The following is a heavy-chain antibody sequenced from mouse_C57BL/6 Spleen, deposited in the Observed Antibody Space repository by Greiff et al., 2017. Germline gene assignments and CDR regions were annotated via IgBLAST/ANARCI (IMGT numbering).Heavy chain of an antibody. D-gene: IGHD2-3*01. CDR2: ISGGGGNT. J-gene: IGHJ1*03. Sequence: EVKVEESGGGLVKPGGSLKLSCAASGFTFSSYTMSWVRQTPEKRLEWVATISGGGGNTYYPDSVKGRFTISRDNAKNTMYLQMSSLRSEDAALYYCARHDGYYGLYWYLDVWGTGTTVTVSS. CDR3: ARHDGYYGLYWYLDV. CDR1: GFTFSSYT. V-gene: IGHV5-9*01.